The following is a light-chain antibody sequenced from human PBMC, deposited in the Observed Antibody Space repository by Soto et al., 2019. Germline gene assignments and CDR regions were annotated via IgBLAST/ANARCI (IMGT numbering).Light chain of an antibody. CDR2: GAS. Sequence: VLTQSPGTLSLSPGERATLSCRASQSVSRYLVWYQQKPGQAPRLLIYGASSRASGIPDRFSGSGSGTDFTLTFNRLGPEDSAVYYCQQFDTSPYTFGQGTKLEIK. V-gene: IGKV3-20*01. J-gene: IGKJ2*01. CDR3: QQFDTSPYT. CDR1: QSVSRY.